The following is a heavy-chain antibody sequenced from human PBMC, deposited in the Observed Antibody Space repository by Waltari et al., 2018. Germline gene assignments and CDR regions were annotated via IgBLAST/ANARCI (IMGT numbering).Heavy chain of an antibody. V-gene: IGHV1-24*01. CDR2: FDPEDGET. CDR1: GYPLTQFS. J-gene: IGHJ4*02. Sequence: QVQLAQSEGEMKKPGASVKVSCKVSGYPLTQFSMPWVRQAPGKGLEWMGGFDPEDGETIYAQKFQGRVTMTEDTSTDTAYMELSSLRSEDTAVYYCARDQGRGLLKGYFDYWGQGTLVTVSS. D-gene: IGHD3-10*01. CDR3: ARDQGRGLLKGYFDY.